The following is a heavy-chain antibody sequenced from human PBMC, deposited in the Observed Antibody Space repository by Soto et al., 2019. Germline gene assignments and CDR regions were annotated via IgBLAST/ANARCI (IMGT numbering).Heavy chain of an antibody. CDR2: IYSGGST. CDR3: ARALYCSGGSCYSWNYYYYYMDV. V-gene: IGHV3-53*01. D-gene: IGHD2-15*01. J-gene: IGHJ6*03. Sequence: GGSLRLSCAASGFTVSSNYMSWVRQAPGKGLEWVSVIYSGGSTYYADSVKGRFTISRDNSKNTLYLQMNSLRAEDTAVYYCARALYCSGGSCYSWNYYYYYMDVWGKGTTVTVSS. CDR1: GFTVSSNY.